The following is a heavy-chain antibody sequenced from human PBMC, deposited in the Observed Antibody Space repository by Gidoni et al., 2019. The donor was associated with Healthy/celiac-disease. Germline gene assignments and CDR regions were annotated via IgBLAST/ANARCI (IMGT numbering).Heavy chain of an antibody. CDR1: GFTVSSNY. CDR2: IYSGGST. Sequence: EVQLVESGGGLIQPGGSLRLSCAASGFTVSSNYMSWVRQAPGKGLEWVSVIYSGGSTYYADSVKGRFTISRDNSKNTLYLQMNSLRAEDTAVYYCARDLVGATTNAFDIWGQGTMVTVSS. D-gene: IGHD1-26*01. V-gene: IGHV3-53*01. J-gene: IGHJ3*02. CDR3: ARDLVGATTNAFDI.